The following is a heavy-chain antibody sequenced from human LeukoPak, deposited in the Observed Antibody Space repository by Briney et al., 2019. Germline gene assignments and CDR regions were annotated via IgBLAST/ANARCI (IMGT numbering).Heavy chain of an antibody. D-gene: IGHD6-6*01. Sequence: GGALRLSRAASGFTLSSYWMHWVRPPPGKGLGWVSRINSDGSSTSYPDSLKGRFTLSIDNAKDTLYLQMNSLRSEDTGVYYCARGDPMAKRSMDYWGEAALLTVSS. J-gene: IGHJ4*02. V-gene: IGHV3-74*01. CDR2: INSDGSST. CDR1: GFTLSSYW. CDR3: ARGDPMAKRSMDY.